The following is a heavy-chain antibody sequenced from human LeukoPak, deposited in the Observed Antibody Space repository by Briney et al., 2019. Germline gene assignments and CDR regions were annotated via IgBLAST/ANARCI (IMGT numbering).Heavy chain of an antibody. Sequence: PSQTLSLTCTVSGGSISSGSYYWSWIRQPAGKGLEWIGRIYTSGSTNYNPSLKSRVTISVDKSKNQFSLKLSSVTAADTAVNYCARASGDVNGYIPYYFDYWGQGTLVTVSS. J-gene: IGHJ4*02. CDR1: GGSISSGSYY. CDR2: IYTSGST. D-gene: IGHD5-24*01. CDR3: ARASGDVNGYIPYYFDY. V-gene: IGHV4-61*02.